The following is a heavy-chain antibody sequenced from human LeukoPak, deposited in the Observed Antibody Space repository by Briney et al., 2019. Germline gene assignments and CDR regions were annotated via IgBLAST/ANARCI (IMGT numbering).Heavy chain of an antibody. CDR3: TRAVRV. CDR1: GGSISSGSYY. CDR2: IYYSGST. Sequence: SETLSLTCTVSGGSISSGSYYWGWVRQPPGKGLECIGNIYYSGSTYYNPSLKRRVTISVDTSKNQFSPKLTSVTAADTAVYYCTRAVRVWGQGTTVTVSS. V-gene: IGHV4-39*01. J-gene: IGHJ6*02.